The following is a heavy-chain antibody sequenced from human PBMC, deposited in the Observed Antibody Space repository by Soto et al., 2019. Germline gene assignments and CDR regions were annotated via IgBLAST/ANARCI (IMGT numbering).Heavy chain of an antibody. CDR1: GFTFSSYA. V-gene: IGHV3-23*01. D-gene: IGHD6-19*01. Sequence: GGSLRLSCAASGFTFSSYAMSWVRQAPGKGLEWVSAISGSGGSTYYADSVKGRFTISRDNSKNTLYLQMNSLRAEDTAVYYCAKDRPRPRQWLEEVGYYFDYWGQGTLVTVSS. CDR2: ISGSGGST. CDR3: AKDRPRPRQWLEEVGYYFDY. J-gene: IGHJ4*02.